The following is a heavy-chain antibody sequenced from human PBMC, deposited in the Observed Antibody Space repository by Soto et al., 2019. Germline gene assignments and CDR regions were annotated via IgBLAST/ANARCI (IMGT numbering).Heavy chain of an antibody. Sequence: ASVKVSCKASGYTFTSYGISWVRQAPGQGLEWMGWISAYNGNTNYAQKLQGRVTMTTDTSTSTAYMELRSLRSDDTAVYYCARDPDIVATITAYYYYYGMDVWGQGTTVTVSS. D-gene: IGHD5-12*01. V-gene: IGHV1-18*01. J-gene: IGHJ6*02. CDR1: GYTFTSYG. CDR3: ARDPDIVATITAYYYYYGMDV. CDR2: ISAYNGNT.